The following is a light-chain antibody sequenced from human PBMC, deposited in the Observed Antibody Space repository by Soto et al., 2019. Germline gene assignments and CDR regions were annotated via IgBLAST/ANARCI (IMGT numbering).Light chain of an antibody. V-gene: IGKV1-39*01. CDR3: QQTYSTPRT. J-gene: IGKJ1*01. Sequence: DIQMTQPPSSLSASVGDRVTITCRASRSINTYVNWYQQRPGKAPELLIYSASSLHTGVPSRFSGSGAGTDFTFTINSLLPEDFAIYYCQQTYSTPRTFGQGTKVDIK. CDR2: SAS. CDR1: RSINTY.